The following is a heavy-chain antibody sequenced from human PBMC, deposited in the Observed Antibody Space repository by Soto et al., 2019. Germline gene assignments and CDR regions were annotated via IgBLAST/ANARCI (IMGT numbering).Heavy chain of an antibody. Sequence: SVKVSCKASGGTFSSYTISWVRQAPGQGLEWMGRIIPILGIANYAQKFQGRFTISRDNAKNTLYLQMNSLRVEDTGVYYCARAQWPHTFDSWGPGTLVTVSS. CDR3: ARAQWPHTFDS. V-gene: IGHV1-69*02. J-gene: IGHJ4*02. CDR1: GGTFSSYT. CDR2: IIPILGIA. D-gene: IGHD6-19*01.